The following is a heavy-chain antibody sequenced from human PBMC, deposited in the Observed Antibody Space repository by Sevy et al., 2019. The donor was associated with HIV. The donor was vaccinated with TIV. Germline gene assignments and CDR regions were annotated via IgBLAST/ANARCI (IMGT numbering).Heavy chain of an antibody. J-gene: IGHJ6*02. Sequence: GGSLRLSCTASGFSFGDYVLSWVRQAPGKGLEWVGFIRSTAYGGTTESAATVRGRFTISRDHSKSIAYLQMNSLKTEDTAVYYCSRVGGATDSGMDVWGQGTTVTVSS. CDR2: IRSTAYGGTT. V-gene: IGHV3-49*04. CDR1: GFSFGDYV. CDR3: SRVGGATDSGMDV. D-gene: IGHD1-26*01.